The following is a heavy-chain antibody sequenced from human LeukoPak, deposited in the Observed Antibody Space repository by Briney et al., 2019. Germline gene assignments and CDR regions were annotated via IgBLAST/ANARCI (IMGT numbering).Heavy chain of an antibody. V-gene: IGHV5-51*01. CDR1: GYSFTSYW. CDR2: IYPGDSDT. D-gene: IGHD3-22*01. Sequence: GESLKISCKGSGYSFTSYWIGWVRQMPGKGLEWMGIIYPGDSDTRYSPSFQGQVTISADKSISTAYLQWSSLKASDTAMYYCAKGVSDSSGYWGAFDIWGQGPMVTVSS. J-gene: IGHJ3*02. CDR3: AKGVSDSSGYWGAFDI.